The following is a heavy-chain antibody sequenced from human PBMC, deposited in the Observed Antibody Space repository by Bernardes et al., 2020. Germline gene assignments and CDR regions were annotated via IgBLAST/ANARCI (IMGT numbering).Heavy chain of an antibody. Sequence: GGSLRLSCAASGFTFSSYSMNWVRQAPGKGLEWVSSISSGSSTYIYYADSMKGRFTISRDNAKNSLYLQMNSLRAEDTAIYYCTRASGYDHHFDYRGQGTLVTVSS. V-gene: IGHV3-21*01. CDR2: ISSGSSTYI. CDR3: TRASGYDHHFDY. CDR1: GFTFSSYS. D-gene: IGHD5-12*01. J-gene: IGHJ4*02.